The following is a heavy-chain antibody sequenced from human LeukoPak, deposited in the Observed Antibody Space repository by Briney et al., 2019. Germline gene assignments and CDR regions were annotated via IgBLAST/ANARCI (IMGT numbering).Heavy chain of an antibody. J-gene: IGHJ6*02. CDR2: ISYDGSNK. Sequence: GGSLRLSCAASGFTFSSYGMHWVRQAPGKGLEWVAVISYDGSNKYYADSVKGRFTISRDNSKNTLYLQMNSLRAEDTAVYYCAKTRGLVIIYYGMDVWGQGTTVTVSS. D-gene: IGHD3/OR15-3a*01. CDR3: AKTRGLVIIYYGMDV. V-gene: IGHV3-30*18. CDR1: GFTFSSYG.